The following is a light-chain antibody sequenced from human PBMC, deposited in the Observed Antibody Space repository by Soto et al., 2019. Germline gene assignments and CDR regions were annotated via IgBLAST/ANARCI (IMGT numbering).Light chain of an antibody. CDR3: QQYNEWPLT. CDR2: GAS. CDR1: QSVSSD. J-gene: IGKJ4*01. Sequence: EIVMTQSPATLSVSPGERATLSCRASQSVSSDLAWYQQNPGQAPRLLIYGASTRATGIPATFSGSGSGTEFTLTITSLQSEDFAVYYCQQYNEWPLTFGGGTKVEIK. V-gene: IGKV3-15*01.